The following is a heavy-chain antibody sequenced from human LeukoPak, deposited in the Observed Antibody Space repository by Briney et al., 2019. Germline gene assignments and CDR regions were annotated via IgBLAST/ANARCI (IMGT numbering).Heavy chain of an antibody. Sequence: GGSLRLSCAASEFTFSDYAMNWVRQAPGKGLEWVSYITSSSSTIYYADSVKGRFTISRDNAKNSLYLQMNSLRAEDTAIYFCASGWLGVFDYWGQGTLVTVSS. D-gene: IGHD6-19*01. CDR1: EFTFSDYA. V-gene: IGHV3-48*01. CDR2: ITSSSSTI. CDR3: ASGWLGVFDY. J-gene: IGHJ4*02.